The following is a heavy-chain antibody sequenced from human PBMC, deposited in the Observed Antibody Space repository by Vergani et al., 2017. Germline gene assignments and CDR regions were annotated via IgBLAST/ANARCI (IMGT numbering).Heavy chain of an antibody. CDR3: ARDLYSSGVVPMVGY. D-gene: IGHD6-19*01. J-gene: IGHJ4*02. CDR1: EFTFSDVW. CDR2: IKSNADGGSA. V-gene: IGHV3-15*01. Sequence: VQLVESGGGLVKPGGSLRLSCAASEFTFSDVWMSWVRQAPGKGLEWVARIKSNADGGSADYAASVKGRFIISRDDSKNFLYLQMNSLRAEDTAVYYCARDLYSSGVVPMVGYWGQGTLVTVSS.